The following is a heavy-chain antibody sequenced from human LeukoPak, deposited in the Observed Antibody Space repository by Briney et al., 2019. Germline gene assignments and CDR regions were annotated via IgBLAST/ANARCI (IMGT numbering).Heavy chain of an antibody. CDR1: RFTFYRYG. J-gene: IGHJ4*02. D-gene: IGHD3-16*01. CDR2: ISYDGSNK. V-gene: IGHV3-30*18. Sequence: PGRSVRLSCAASRFTFYRYGMLWLRQAPGRGGEWVTVISYDGSNKYHADPVKGRFTISRDNSKNTLYLQMNSLRAEDTAVYYCAKDARGELWSQYYFDYWGQGTLVTVSS. CDR3: AKDARGELWSQYYFDY.